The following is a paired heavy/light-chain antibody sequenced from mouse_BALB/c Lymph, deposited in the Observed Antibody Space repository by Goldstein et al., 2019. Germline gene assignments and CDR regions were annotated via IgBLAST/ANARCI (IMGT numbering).Heavy chain of an antibody. V-gene: IGHV5-9-1*01. CDR2: ISSGGSYT. CDR3: ASLHYYGSWFAY. Sequence: EVMLVESGGGLVKPGGSLKLSCAASGFTFSSYAMSWVRQTPEKRLEWVATISSGGSYTYYPDSVKGRFTISRDNAKNTLYLQMSSLRSEDTAMYYCASLHYYGSWFAYWGQGTLVTVSA. CDR1: GFTFSSYA. D-gene: IGHD1-2*01. J-gene: IGHJ3*01.
Light chain of an antibody. Sequence: DIQMTQSPSSLSASLGERVSLTCRASQDIGSSLNWLQQEPDGTIKRLIYATSSLDSGVPKRFSGSRSGSDYSLTISSLESEDFVDYYCLQYASSPPTFGAGTKLELK. CDR1: QDIGSS. J-gene: IGKJ5*01. CDR3: LQYASSPPT. V-gene: IGKV9-120*01. CDR2: ATS.